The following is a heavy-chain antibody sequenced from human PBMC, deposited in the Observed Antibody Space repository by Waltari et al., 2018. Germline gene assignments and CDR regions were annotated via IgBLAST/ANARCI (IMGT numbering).Heavy chain of an antibody. J-gene: IGHJ4*02. CDR3: ARKIPTSSWFDY. CDR1: GYTFTGYY. CDR2: INPNSGCT. Sequence: QVQLVQSGAEVKKPGASVKVSCKASGYTFTGYYMHWVRQAPGQGLEWMGWINPNSGCTNYAQKFQCRVTISVDTSKNQFSLKLSSVTAADTAVYYCARKIPTSSWFDYWGQGTLVTVSS. D-gene: IGHD6-13*01. V-gene: IGHV1-2*02.